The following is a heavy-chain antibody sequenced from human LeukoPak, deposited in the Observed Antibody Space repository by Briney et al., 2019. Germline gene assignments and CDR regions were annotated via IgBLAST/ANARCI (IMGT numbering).Heavy chain of an antibody. CDR2: ISSDGSIT. V-gene: IGHV3-74*01. J-gene: IGHJ6*03. CDR1: GFTFSTYW. Sequence: GGSLRLSCAASGFTFSTYWMHWVRQAPGKGLVWVSRISSDGSITSYADSVKGRFTISRDNAKNTLYLQMNSLRAEDTAVYYCGRDPRLVRTYSDYYYMDVWGKGTTVTVSS. D-gene: IGHD4-23*01. CDR3: GRDPRLVRTYSDYYYMDV.